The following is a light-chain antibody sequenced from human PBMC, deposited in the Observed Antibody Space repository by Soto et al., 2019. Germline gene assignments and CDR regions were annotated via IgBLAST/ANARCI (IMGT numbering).Light chain of an antibody. Sequence: EIVMTQSPATLSLSQGERATLFXRASHSVTINLAWYQQKPGXPPRXXXYGXSTRATGFPARFSGSGSGTEFTLTISSLQSEDFAVYLCQQYHYWPITFGQGTRLEIK. CDR1: HSVTIN. CDR2: GXS. V-gene: IGKV3-15*01. J-gene: IGKJ5*01. CDR3: QQYHYWPIT.